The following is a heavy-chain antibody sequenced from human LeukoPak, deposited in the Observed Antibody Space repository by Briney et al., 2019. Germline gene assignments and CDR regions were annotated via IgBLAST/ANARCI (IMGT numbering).Heavy chain of an antibody. V-gene: IGHV1-2*02. CDR1: GYTFTGYY. Sequence: ASVKVSCKASGYTFTGYYMHWVRPAPGQGLEWMGWINPNSGGTNGAQKFQDRVTMTRDTSISTAYMELSRLRSDDTAVYYCARDSRYSGSYYRWFDPWGQGTLVTVSS. D-gene: IGHD1-26*01. CDR3: ARDSRYSGSYYRWFDP. J-gene: IGHJ5*02. CDR2: INPNSGGT.